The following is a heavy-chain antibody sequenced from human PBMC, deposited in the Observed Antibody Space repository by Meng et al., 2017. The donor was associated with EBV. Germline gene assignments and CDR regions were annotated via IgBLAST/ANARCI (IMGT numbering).Heavy chain of an antibody. J-gene: IGHJ4*02. D-gene: IGHD6-6*01. CDR3: AHIIAARPFDY. Sequence: ITLTDSGPTLLKPTQTLTLNCTFSGFSLSTRGGGVGWIRQPPGKALEWLALIYWDDDKRYSPSLKSRLTITKDTSKNQVVLTMTNMDPVDAATYYCAHIIAARPFDYWGQGTLVTVSS. CDR1: GFSLSTRGGG. V-gene: IGHV2-5*02. CDR2: IYWDDDK.